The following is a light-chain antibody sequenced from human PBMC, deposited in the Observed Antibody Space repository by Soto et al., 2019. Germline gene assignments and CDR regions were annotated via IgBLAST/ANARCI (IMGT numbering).Light chain of an antibody. CDR1: QGIRND. CDR3: LQDYNYPYT. J-gene: IGKJ2*01. CDR2: AAS. Sequence: AIHMTQSPSSLSASVGDRVTITCRASQGIRNDLGWYKQKPGKAPKLLIYAASTLQSGVPSRFSGSGSGTEFTLTICSLQPEDFATYYGLQDYNYPYTFGQGTKLESK. V-gene: IGKV1-6*01.